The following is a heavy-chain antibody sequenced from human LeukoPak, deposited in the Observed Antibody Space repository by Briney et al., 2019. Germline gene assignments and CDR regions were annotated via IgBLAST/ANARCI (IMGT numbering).Heavy chain of an antibody. Sequence: GGSLRLSCAASGFTFSTYSMNWVRQAPGKGLEWVSYISSSGSTIYYADSVKGRFTISRDNAKNSLYLQMNNLKTEDTAVYYCTKGGGGKSYYYYYYMDVWGKGTTVTVSS. CDR3: TKGGGGKSYYYYYYMDV. CDR1: GFTFSTYS. J-gene: IGHJ6*03. D-gene: IGHD4-23*01. CDR2: ISSSGSTI. V-gene: IGHV3-48*04.